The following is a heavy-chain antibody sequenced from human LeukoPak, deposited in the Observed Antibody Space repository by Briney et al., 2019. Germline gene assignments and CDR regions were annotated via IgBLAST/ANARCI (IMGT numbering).Heavy chain of an antibody. V-gene: IGHV3-23*01. CDR2: IRGSGGRT. Sequence: PGGSLRLSCAASGFIFSNYAMSWVRQAPGKGLEWVSTIRGSGGRTYYADSLKGRFNIARDNSKNTLYLQMNSLRAEDTAVYYCARLGDHYASGNYYSFRRWGQCTLVTVSS. D-gene: IGHD3-10*01. CDR1: GFIFSNYA. J-gene: IGHJ1*01. CDR3: ARLGDHYASGNYYSFRR.